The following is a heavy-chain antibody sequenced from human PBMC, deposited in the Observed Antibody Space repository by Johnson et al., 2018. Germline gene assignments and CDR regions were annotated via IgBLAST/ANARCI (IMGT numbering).Heavy chain of an antibody. V-gene: IGHV3-30*03. D-gene: IGHD3-3*01. J-gene: IGHJ1*01. CDR3: AAWSGDSRDLEH. CDR2: ISDEGNPK. CDR1: GFTFSSHG. Sequence: QVQLGQAGGGVVQPGRSLTLSCAASGFTFSSHGMHWVRQAPGQGLEWVAVISDEGNPKFYGGAARGRFSISRDNSKNTLYLHMNSLRPEDTAVYYCAAWSGDSRDLEHWGQGTLVTVSS.